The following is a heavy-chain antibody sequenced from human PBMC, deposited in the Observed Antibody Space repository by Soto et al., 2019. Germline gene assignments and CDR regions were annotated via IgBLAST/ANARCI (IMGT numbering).Heavy chain of an antibody. D-gene: IGHD2-21*01. J-gene: IGHJ5*02. CDR1: GGTFSSYA. Sequence: QVQLVQSGAEVKKPGSSVKVSCKASGGTFSSYAISWVRQAPGQGIEWMGGIIPIFGTANYAQKFQGRVTITADESTSTADMELSSLRSEYTAVYSWARYKVIGERVMGVWCDPWGQGTLVTVSS. CDR3: ARYKVIGERVMGVWCDP. V-gene: IGHV1-69*01. CDR2: IIPIFGTA.